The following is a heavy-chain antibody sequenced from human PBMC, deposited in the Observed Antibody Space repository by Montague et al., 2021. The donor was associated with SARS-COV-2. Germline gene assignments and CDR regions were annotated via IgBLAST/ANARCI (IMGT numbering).Heavy chain of an antibody. Sequence: CAISGDSVSSDTAAWHWIRQSPSRGLEWLGRTNYRSKWTSDYATSVEGRISIDPDTSKNQFFLHLRSATPEDTGVYYCVRDTGSAQAGFDAWGQGTLVTVSS. V-gene: IGHV6-1*01. J-gene: IGHJ4*02. CDR3: VRDTGSAQAGFDA. CDR2: TNYRSKWTS. D-gene: IGHD4-17*01. CDR1: GDSVSSDTAA.